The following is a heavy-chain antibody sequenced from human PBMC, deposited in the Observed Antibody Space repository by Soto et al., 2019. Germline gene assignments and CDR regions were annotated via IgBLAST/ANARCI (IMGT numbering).Heavy chain of an antibody. V-gene: IGHV1-46*03. CDR2: INPSGGST. J-gene: IGHJ1*01. CDR1: GYTFTSYY. CDR3: ASATVTTGTFQH. D-gene: IGHD4-17*01. Sequence: QVQLVQSGAEVKKPGASVKVSCKASGYTFTSYYMHWVRQAPGQGLEWMGIINPSGGSTSYAQKFQGRVAMTRDTSTSTGYTELSSLRSEDTAVYYCASATVTTGTFQHWGQGTMVTVSS.